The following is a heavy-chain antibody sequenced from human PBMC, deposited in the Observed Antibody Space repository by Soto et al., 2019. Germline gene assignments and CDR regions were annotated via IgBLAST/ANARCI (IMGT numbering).Heavy chain of an antibody. Sequence: QVQLVQSGAEVKKPGASVKVSCEAYGYTFRNYGITWVRQAPGQGLEWMGWVSAYNRNTNYAQKFQERVTMTTDTSTSTAYMELRSLRSDDTAIYVCAREGQWESLPYWGQGTLVTVSS. D-gene: IGHD1-26*01. CDR2: VSAYNRNT. CDR3: AREGQWESLPY. V-gene: IGHV1-18*01. J-gene: IGHJ4*02. CDR1: GYTFRNYG.